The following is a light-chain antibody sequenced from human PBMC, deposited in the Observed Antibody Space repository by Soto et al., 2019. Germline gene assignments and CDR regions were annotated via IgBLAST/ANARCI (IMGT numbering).Light chain of an antibody. Sequence: EIVLTQSPATLSLSPGERATLSCRASQSVSSYLAWYQQKPGQAPRLLIYDAYNRATGIQARFSGSGSGTDFTLTLRSLQPEDFATYYCKQANSFPLTFGGGTKVDIK. V-gene: IGKV3-11*01. CDR3: KQANSFPLT. J-gene: IGKJ4*01. CDR2: DAY. CDR1: QSVSSY.